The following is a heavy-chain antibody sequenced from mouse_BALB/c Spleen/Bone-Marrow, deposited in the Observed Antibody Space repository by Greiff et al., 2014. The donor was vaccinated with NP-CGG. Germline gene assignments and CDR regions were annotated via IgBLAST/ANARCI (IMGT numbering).Heavy chain of an antibody. CDR1: GYSITSDSA. CDR3: ARRGYYGTFLFAY. V-gene: IGHV3-2*02. CDR2: ISYSGST. J-gene: IGHJ3*01. D-gene: IGHD2-1*01. Sequence: VQLQQSGPGLVTPSQSLSLTCTVTGYSITSDSAWNWIRQFPGNKLEWMAYISYSGSTTYNPSLKSRISITRDTSKNQFFLQLNSVTTEDTATYYCARRGYYGTFLFAYWGQGTLVAVSA.